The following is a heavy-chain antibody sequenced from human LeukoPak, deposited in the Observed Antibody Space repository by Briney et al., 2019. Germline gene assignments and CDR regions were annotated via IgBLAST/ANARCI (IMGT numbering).Heavy chain of an antibody. CDR2: INHSGST. CDR1: GGSFSGYY. CDR3: AREVAGLNYYYYYGMDV. D-gene: IGHD6-19*01. J-gene: IGHJ6*02. Sequence: SETLSLTCAVYGGSFSGYYWSWIRQPPGKGLEWIGEINHSGSTNYNPSLKSRVTISVDTSKNQFSLKLSSVTAADTAVYYCAREVAGLNYYYYYGMDVWGQGTTVTVSS. V-gene: IGHV4-34*01.